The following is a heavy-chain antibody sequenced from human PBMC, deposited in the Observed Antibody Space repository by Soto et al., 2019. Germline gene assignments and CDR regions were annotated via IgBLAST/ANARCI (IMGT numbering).Heavy chain of an antibody. J-gene: IGHJ1*01. CDR2: INQDESEK. CDR3: ARPGEYCSGSGSCFPFHY. D-gene: IGHD2-15*01. CDR1: GFTFSRYW. V-gene: IGHV3-7*01. Sequence: EVQLVESGGGLVQPGGSLRLSCAASGFTFSRYWMTWVRQAPGKGLEWVANINQDESEKVYVDSVKGRFTISRDNAKNSLYLQMNSLRAEDTAVYYCARPGEYCSGSGSCFPFHYWGQGTLVTVSS.